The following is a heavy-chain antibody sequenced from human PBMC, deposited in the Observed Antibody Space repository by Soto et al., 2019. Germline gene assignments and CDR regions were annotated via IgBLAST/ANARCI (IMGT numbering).Heavy chain of an antibody. CDR3: TTDGQQWPKGSIDD. V-gene: IGHV3-15*01. J-gene: IGHJ4*02. CDR2: IKSKTDGGTT. Sequence: PGGSLRLSCAASGFTFSNAWMSWVRQAPGKGLEWVGRIKSKTDGGTTDYAAPVKGRFTISRDDSKNTLYLQMNSLKTEDTAVYYCTTDGQQWPKGSIDDWGQGTRVTVAS. CDR1: GFTFSNAW. D-gene: IGHD6-19*01.